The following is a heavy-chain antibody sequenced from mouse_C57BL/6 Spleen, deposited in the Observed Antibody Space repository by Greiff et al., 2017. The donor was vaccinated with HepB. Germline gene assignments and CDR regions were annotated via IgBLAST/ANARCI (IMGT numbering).Heavy chain of an antibody. D-gene: IGHD1-1*01. CDR1: GYTFTSYW. CDR3: AREGAYYGSSPFAY. Sequence: QVQLQQPGAELVKLSCKASGYTFTSYWMHWVKQRPGRGLEWIGRIDPNSGGTKYNEKFKSKATLTVDKPSSTAYMQLSSLTSEDSAVYYCAREGAYYGSSPFAYWGQGTLVTVSA. J-gene: IGHJ3*01. CDR2: IDPNSGGT. V-gene: IGHV1-72*01.